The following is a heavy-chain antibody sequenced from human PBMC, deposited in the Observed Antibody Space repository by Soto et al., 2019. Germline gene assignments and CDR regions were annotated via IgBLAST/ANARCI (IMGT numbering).Heavy chain of an antibody. V-gene: IGHV1-46*01. Sequence: ASVKVSCKASGYTFTTNYVHWVRQAPGQGLEWVGVINTRAGSTTYAQQFQGRLTMTRDTSPPTLYMELSSLRSEDTAVYYCVPGQESLDYWGLGTLVTVSS. J-gene: IGHJ4*02. CDR2: INTRAGST. CDR1: GYTFTTNY. CDR3: VPGQESLDY.